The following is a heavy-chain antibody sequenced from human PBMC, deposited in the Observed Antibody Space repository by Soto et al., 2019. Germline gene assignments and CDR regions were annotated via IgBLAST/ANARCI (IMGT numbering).Heavy chain of an antibody. Sequence: SETLSLTCPVSGVSIRSGGYYWSWIRQHPGKGLEWIGHIYYSGSTYYNPSLKSRVTISVDTSKNQFSLKLSSVTAADTAVYYCARVVVITTSGAFDIWGQGTMVTVSS. D-gene: IGHD3-22*01. CDR2: IYYSGST. CDR3: ARVVVITTSGAFDI. CDR1: GVSIRSGGYY. V-gene: IGHV4-31*03. J-gene: IGHJ3*02.